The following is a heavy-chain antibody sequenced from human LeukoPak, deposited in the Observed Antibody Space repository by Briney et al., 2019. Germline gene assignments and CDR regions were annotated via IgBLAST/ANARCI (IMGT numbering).Heavy chain of an antibody. Sequence: SVKVSCKASGGTFSSYAISWVRQAPGRGLEWMGGIIPIFGTANYAQKFQGRVTITADKSTSTAYMELSSLRSEDTAVYYCARHPRDSSGYYPSYYFDYWGQGTLVTVSS. CDR3: ARHPRDSSGYYPSYYFDY. V-gene: IGHV1-69*06. CDR2: IIPIFGTA. CDR1: GGTFSSYA. J-gene: IGHJ4*02. D-gene: IGHD3-22*01.